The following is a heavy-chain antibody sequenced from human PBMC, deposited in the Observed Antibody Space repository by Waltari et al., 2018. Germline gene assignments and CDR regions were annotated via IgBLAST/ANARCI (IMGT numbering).Heavy chain of an antibody. CDR3: ARVRDGYNYYYYYMDV. Sequence: QVQLQESGPGLVKPSETLSLTCTVSGGSISSYYWSWIRQPAGKGLEWIGRIYTSGSTNYNPSLKSRVTMSVDTSKNQFSLKLSSVTAADTAVYYCARVRDGYNYYYYYMDVWGKGTTVTISS. CDR2: IYTSGST. CDR1: GGSISSYY. D-gene: IGHD5-12*01. V-gene: IGHV4-4*07. J-gene: IGHJ6*03.